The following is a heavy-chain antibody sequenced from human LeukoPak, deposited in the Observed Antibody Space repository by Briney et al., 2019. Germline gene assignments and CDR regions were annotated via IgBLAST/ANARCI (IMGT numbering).Heavy chain of an antibody. D-gene: IGHD6-13*01. CDR1: GGSISSSY. CDR2: ISDSGST. V-gene: IGHV4-59*01. J-gene: IGHJ4*02. CDR3: ATNSSWFDY. Sequence: SETLSLTCTVSGGSISSSYWSWIRQPPGKGLEWIGYISDSGSTNYNPSLKSRVTISVDTSKYQLFLKLRSVTTADTAVYYCATNSSWFDYWGQGTLVTVSS.